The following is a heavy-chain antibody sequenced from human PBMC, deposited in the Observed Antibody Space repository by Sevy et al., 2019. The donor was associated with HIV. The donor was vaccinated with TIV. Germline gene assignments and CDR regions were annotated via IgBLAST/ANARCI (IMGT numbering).Heavy chain of an antibody. CDR2: INPNSGGT. CDR3: ARGFGVDYYGMDV. J-gene: IGHJ6*02. D-gene: IGHD3-3*01. V-gene: IGHV1-2*02. Sequence: ASVKVSCKASGYTFTGYYMHWVRQAPGQGLEWMGWINPNSGGTNYAQKFQGRVTMTRDTSISTAYMELSRLRSDDTAGYYCARGFGVDYYGMDVWGQGTTVTVSS. CDR1: GYTFTGYY.